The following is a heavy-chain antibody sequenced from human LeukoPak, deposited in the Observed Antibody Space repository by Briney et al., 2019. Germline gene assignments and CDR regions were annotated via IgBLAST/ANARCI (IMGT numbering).Heavy chain of an antibody. CDR2: ISYIGST. D-gene: IGHD1-26*01. CDR3: ARHVAGTNWFDS. CDR1: GGFSFSSSSY. J-gene: IGHJ5*02. Sequence: PSETLSLTCSVSGGFSFSSSSYWGWIRQPPGKGPEWIGSISYIGSTYYNPVLKSRVTISIDTSKNEFSVSLRSVTAADTAVYYCARHVAGTNWFDSWGQGILVTVSS. V-gene: IGHV4-39*01.